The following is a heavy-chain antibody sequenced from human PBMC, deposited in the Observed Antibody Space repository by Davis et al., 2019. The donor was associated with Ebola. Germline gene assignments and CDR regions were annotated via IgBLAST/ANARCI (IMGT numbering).Heavy chain of an antibody. J-gene: IGHJ4*02. CDR1: GGSFSGYY. CDR3: AREKDSGSYYYFDY. V-gene: IGHV4-34*01. CDR2: INHSGST. D-gene: IGHD1-26*01. Sequence: MPGGSLRLSCAVYGGSFSGYYWSWIRQPPGKGLEWIGEINHSGSTNYNPSLKSRVTLSVDTSKNQFSLKLSSVTAADTAVYYCAREKDSGSYYYFDYWGQGTLVTVSS.